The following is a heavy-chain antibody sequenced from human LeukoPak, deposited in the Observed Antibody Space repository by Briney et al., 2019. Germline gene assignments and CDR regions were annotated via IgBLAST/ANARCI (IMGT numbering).Heavy chain of an antibody. Sequence: GGSLRLSCVASGFTFSLYAMIWVRQAPGKGLEWVSAITDSGGDTYSSDSVKGRFTISRDNSKSTLYLQMDSLRGDGTAVYYCAKGSAASRPYYFDYWGQGALVTVSS. CDR2: ITDSGGDT. J-gene: IGHJ4*02. CDR1: GFTFSLYA. CDR3: AKGSAASRPYYFDY. D-gene: IGHD6-6*01. V-gene: IGHV3-23*01.